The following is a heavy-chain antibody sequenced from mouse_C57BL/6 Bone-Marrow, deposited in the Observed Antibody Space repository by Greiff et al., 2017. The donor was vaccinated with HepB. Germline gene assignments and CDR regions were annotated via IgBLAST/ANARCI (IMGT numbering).Heavy chain of an antibody. CDR2: IYPGNSDT. CDR1: GYTFTSYW. J-gene: IGHJ3*01. CDR3: TIYYYYDAWFAY. V-gene: IGHV1-5*01. Sequence: EVQGVESGAVLARPGASVKMSCKTSGYTFTSYWMHWVKQRPGQGLEWIGAIYPGNSDTSYNQKFKGKAKLTAVTSASTAYMELSSLTNEDSAVECCTIYYYYDAWFAYWGQGTPVTVSA. D-gene: IGHD2-4*01.